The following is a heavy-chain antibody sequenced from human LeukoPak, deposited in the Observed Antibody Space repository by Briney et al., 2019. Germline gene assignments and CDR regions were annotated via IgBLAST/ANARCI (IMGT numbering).Heavy chain of an antibody. Sequence: GESLKISCKGSGYSFTSYWIGWVRRMPGKGLEWMGIIYPGDSDTRYSPSFQGQVTISADKSISTAYLQWSSLKASDTAMYYCARATLGIVVVPAAADYWGQGTLVTVSS. D-gene: IGHD2-2*01. J-gene: IGHJ4*02. CDR2: IYPGDSDT. CDR1: GYSFTSYW. V-gene: IGHV5-51*01. CDR3: ARATLGIVVVPAAADY.